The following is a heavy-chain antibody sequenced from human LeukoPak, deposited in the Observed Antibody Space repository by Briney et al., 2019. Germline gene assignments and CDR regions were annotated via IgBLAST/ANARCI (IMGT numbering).Heavy chain of an antibody. CDR2: INHSGST. CDR1: GGSFSGYY. J-gene: IGHJ4*02. D-gene: IGHD3-10*01. Sequence: SETLSLTCAVYGGSFSGYYWSWIRQPPGKGLEWIGEINHSGSTNYNPSHKSRVTISVDTSKNQFSLKLSSVTAADTAVYYCARGLPGPPYYYGSGSVDYWAREPWSPSPQ. CDR3: ARGLPGPPYYYGSGSVDY. V-gene: IGHV4-34*01.